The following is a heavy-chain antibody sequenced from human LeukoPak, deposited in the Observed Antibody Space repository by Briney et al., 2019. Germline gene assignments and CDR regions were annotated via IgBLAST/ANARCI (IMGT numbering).Heavy chain of an antibody. CDR2: INYDGSDT. CDR1: GFTFKLYW. Sequence: GGSLRLSCAASGFTFKLYWMHWVRQVPGKRPVWVSRINYDGSDTIYADSVRGRFTISRDDAKNTVYLQMNNLRAEDTAVYYCVRGGPSTWSWGQGTLVTVSS. D-gene: IGHD2-15*01. V-gene: IGHV3-74*01. CDR3: VRGGPSTWS. J-gene: IGHJ5*02.